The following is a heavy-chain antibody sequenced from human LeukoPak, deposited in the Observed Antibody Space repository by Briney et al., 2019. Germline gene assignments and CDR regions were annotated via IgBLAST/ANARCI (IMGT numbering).Heavy chain of an antibody. J-gene: IGHJ4*02. CDR1: GFTFSSYG. CDR3: AKTPQYSGSYYFDY. V-gene: IGHV3-30*02. Sequence: GGSLRLSCAASGFTFSSYGMHWVRQAPGKGLEWVAFIRYDGSNKYYADSVKGRFTISRDNSKNTLYLQMNSLRAEDTAVYYCAKTPQYSGSYYFDYWGQGTLVTVSS. D-gene: IGHD1-26*01. CDR2: IRYDGSNK.